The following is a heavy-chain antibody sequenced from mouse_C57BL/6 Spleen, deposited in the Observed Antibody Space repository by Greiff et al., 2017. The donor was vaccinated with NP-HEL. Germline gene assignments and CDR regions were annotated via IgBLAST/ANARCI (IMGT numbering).Heavy chain of an antibody. J-gene: IGHJ1*03. CDR2: INPKNGGT. D-gene: IGHD2-3*01. CDR1: GYTFTDYN. V-gene: IGHV1-22*01. CDR3: ARGGSIRNFDV. Sequence: VQLQQSGPELVKPGASVKMSCKASGYTFTDYNMHWVKQSHGKSLEWIGSINPKNGGTSYNQTFKGKATLTVNKSSSTAYMELRSLTSEDSADYYCARGGSIRNFDVWGTGTTVTVSS.